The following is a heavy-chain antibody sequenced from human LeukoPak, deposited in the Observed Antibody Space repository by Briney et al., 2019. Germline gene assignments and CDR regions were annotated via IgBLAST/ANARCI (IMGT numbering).Heavy chain of an antibody. J-gene: IGHJ4*02. Sequence: SETLSPTCTVSGDSISTYHWSWIRQPPGKGLEWIGYISYSGSTKYNSPLESRVTISIDTSKNQFSLKLSSVTAADTALYYCARVGRGDHTWGSYSFDHWGQGTLVTVSS. D-gene: IGHD3-16*01. CDR2: ISYSGST. CDR3: ARVGRGDHTWGSYSFDH. V-gene: IGHV4-59*01. CDR1: GDSISTYH.